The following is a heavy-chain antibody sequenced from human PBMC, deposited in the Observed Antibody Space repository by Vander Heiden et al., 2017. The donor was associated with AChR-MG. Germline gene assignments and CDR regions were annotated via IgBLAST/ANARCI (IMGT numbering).Heavy chain of an antibody. CDR1: AISFTTSW. Sequence: EVRLVESGGGLMQPGGSLTISCAGSAISFTTSWMNWVRQAPGKGLEWVGRIRSKDVGETVEYDATMKGRFIISRDDSRKTAYLQITSLESEDTAVYYCSTNGGASWPPIWGQGTQVTVSS. D-gene: IGHD3-16*01. CDR2: IRSKDVGETV. CDR3: STNGGASWPPI. V-gene: IGHV3-15*01. J-gene: IGHJ1*01.